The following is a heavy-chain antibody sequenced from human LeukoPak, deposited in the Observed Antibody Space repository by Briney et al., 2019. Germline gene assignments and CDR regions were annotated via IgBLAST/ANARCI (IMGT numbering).Heavy chain of an antibody. CDR1: RYSFTSYW. D-gene: IGHD3-16*01. V-gene: IGHV5-10-1*01. J-gene: IGHJ4*02. CDR2: IDPSDSYT. CDR3: ASRTWTGDDY. Sequence: EESLRISCKGSRYSFTSYWISWVRQMPGKGLEWMGRIDPSDSYTNYSPSFHGHVTISADKSISTAYLQWSSLKASDTAMYYCASRTWTGDDYWGQGTLVTVSS.